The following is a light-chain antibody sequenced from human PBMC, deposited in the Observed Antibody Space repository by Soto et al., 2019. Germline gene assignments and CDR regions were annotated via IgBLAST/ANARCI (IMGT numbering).Light chain of an antibody. CDR2: TAS. Sequence: AIRMTQSPSSFSASTGDRVTITCRASQGISSHLAWYQVKPGKAPRLLIYTASYLQSGVPSRFSDSGSGTDFTLTFISLQSGDFAFYHCHKYFSSPLTFGGGTKVEIQ. CDR3: HKYFSSPLT. J-gene: IGKJ4*01. CDR1: QGISSH. V-gene: IGKV1-8*01.